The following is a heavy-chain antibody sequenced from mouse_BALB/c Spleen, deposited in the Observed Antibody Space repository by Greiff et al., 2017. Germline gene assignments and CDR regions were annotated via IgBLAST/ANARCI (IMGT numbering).Heavy chain of an antibody. CDR2: INPSNGRT. CDR3: ARRGASMDY. J-gene: IGHJ4*01. Sequence: VQLQQPGAELVKPGASVKLSCKASGYTFTSYWMHWVKQRPGQGLEWIGEINPSNGRTNYNEKFKSKATLTVDKSSSTAYMQLSSLTSEDSAVYYCARRGASMDYWGQGTSVTVSS. V-gene: IGHV1S81*02. CDR1: GYTFTSYW.